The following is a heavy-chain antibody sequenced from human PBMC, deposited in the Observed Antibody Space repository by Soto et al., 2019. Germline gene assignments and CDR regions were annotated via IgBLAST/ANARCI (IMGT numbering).Heavy chain of an antibody. D-gene: IGHD3-9*01. V-gene: IGHV3-11*05. J-gene: IGHJ4*02. CDR2: ISSSSSYT. CDR1: GFTFSDYF. CDR3: ARGGDILTGYYTLDY. Sequence: QVQLVESGGGLVKPGGSLRLSCAASGFTFSDYFMSWIRQAPGKGLEWVSYISSSSSYTNYADSVKGRFTISRDNAKISLYLQMISLRAEDTAVYYCARGGDILTGYYTLDYWGQGALVTFSS.